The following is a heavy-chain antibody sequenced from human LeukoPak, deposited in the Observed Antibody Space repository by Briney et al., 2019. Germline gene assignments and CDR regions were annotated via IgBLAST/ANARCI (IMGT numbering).Heavy chain of an antibody. J-gene: IGHJ4*02. V-gene: IGHV3-53*01. Sequence: GGSLRLSCAASGFTVSSNYMSWVRQAPGKGLEWVSIIYSGGSTYYADSVKGRFTISRDNSKNTLSLQMNSLRAEDTAVYYCAREWYLDYWGQGTLVTVSS. CDR1: GFTVSSNY. CDR2: IYSGGST. CDR3: AREWYLDY.